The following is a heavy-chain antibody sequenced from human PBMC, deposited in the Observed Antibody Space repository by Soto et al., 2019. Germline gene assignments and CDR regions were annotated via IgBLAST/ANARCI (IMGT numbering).Heavy chain of an antibody. CDR3: ARDPLYDILTGAFDY. Sequence: GESLKISCAASGFTFSSYSMNWARQAPGKGLEWVSYISSSSSTIYYADSVKGRFTISRDNAKNSLYLQMNSLRDEDTAVYYCARDPLYDILTGAFDYWGQGTLVTVSS. D-gene: IGHD3-9*01. CDR2: ISSSSSTI. CDR1: GFTFSSYS. V-gene: IGHV3-48*02. J-gene: IGHJ4*02.